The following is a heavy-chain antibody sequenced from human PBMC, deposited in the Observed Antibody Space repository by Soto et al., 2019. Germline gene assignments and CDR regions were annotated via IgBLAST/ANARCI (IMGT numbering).Heavy chain of an antibody. J-gene: IGHJ4*02. D-gene: IGHD4-17*01. Sequence: PGGSLRLSCAASGFTFISYAMHWVRQAPGKGLEWVAVISYDGSNKYYADSVKGRFTISRDNSKNTLYLQMNSLRAEDTAVYYCARDASPIYGGNLDYWGQGTLVTVSS. CDR3: ARDASPIYGGNLDY. V-gene: IGHV3-30-3*01. CDR1: GFTFISYA. CDR2: ISYDGSNK.